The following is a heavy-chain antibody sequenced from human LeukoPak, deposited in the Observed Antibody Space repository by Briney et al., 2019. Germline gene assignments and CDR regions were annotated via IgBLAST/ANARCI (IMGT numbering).Heavy chain of an antibody. CDR3: AGIRNYGSWTYIPFVVH. D-gene: IGHD3-10*01. Sequence: SETLSPTCAASGGSFSNFDWNWIRQPPGKGLERTGYLYYSGSANYNPSLKSRVTISLDTSKHQFSVHLRHLTAGDTDVYYCAGIRNYGSWTYIPFVVHWGRGTLVTVSS. V-gene: IGHV4-59*03. J-gene: IGHJ4*02. CDR1: GGSFSNFD. CDR2: LYYSGSA.